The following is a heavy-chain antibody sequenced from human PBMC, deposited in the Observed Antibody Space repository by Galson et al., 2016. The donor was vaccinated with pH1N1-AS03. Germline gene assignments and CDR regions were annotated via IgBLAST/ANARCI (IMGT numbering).Heavy chain of an antibody. V-gene: IGHV3-23*01. CDR3: AKRPRSDDY. CDR2: ISGSGGGT. Sequence: LRLSCAASGFTFSKYAMSWVRQAPGKGLEWVSSISGSGGGTFYADSVKGRFTISRDNSKNTLYLQLNSLRVEDTAIYYCAKRPRSDDYWGQGTLVTVSS. J-gene: IGHJ4*02. CDR1: GFTFSKYA.